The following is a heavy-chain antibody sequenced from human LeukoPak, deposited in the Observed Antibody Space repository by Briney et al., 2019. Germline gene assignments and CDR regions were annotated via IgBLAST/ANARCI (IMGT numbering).Heavy chain of an antibody. V-gene: IGHV3-48*04. CDR1: GFTFSNYN. CDR3: ARYDYGRSGFDY. Sequence: GGPLRLSCAASGFTFSNYNMDWVRQAPGKGLEWVSYINTRSTTIYYADSVRGRFTISRDNAKNSLYLQMNSLRAEDTAVYYCARYDYGRSGFDYWGQGTLVTVSS. CDR2: INTRSTTI. J-gene: IGHJ4*02. D-gene: IGHD5-12*01.